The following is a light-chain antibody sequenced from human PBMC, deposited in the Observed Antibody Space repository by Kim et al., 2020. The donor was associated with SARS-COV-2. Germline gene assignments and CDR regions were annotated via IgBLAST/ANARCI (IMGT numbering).Light chain of an antibody. CDR2: VAS. V-gene: IGKV1-39*01. J-gene: IGKJ4*01. Sequence: DIQMTQSPSSLSASVGDRVTITCRASQNIDNYLSWYQQKPGKAPNLLIYVASTLQSGVPSRFSGSRSGTDFTLTISSLQPEDFATYYCQQTYSGLSFGGGTKVDIK. CDR1: QNIDNY. CDR3: QQTYSGLS.